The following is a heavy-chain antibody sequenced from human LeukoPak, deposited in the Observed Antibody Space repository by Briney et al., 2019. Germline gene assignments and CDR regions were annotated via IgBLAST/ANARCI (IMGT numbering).Heavy chain of an antibody. CDR1: GVSVSNYW. D-gene: IGHD3-22*01. Sequence: GGSLRLSCAASGVSVSNYWMRWVRRAPGKGLEWVANINQDGSEKYYVDSVKGRFTISRDNAKNSLYLQMNSLRAEDTAVYYCARESDSSGFGAFDIWGQGTMVTVSS. J-gene: IGHJ3*02. CDR3: ARESDSSGFGAFDI. CDR2: INQDGSEK. V-gene: IGHV3-7*04.